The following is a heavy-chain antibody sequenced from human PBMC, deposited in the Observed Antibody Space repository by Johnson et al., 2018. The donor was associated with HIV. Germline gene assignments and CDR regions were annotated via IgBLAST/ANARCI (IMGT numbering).Heavy chain of an antibody. CDR1: GFTFSSYW. CDR2: IKQDGSEK. CDR3: ANPRAFDI. Sequence: VQLVESGGGLVQPGGSLRLSCAASGFTFSSYWMSWVRQPPGKGLEWVANIKQDGSEKYYVDSVKGRFTISRDNAKNTLYLQMNSLRPEDTAVYYCANPRAFDIWGQGTMVTVSS. J-gene: IGHJ3*02. V-gene: IGHV3-7*02.